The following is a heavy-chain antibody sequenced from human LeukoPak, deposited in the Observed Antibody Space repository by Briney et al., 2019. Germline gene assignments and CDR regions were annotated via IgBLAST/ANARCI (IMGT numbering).Heavy chain of an antibody. D-gene: IGHD4-23*01. V-gene: IGHV1-46*01. CDR2: INPSGGST. CDR3: ARDQLVTPYEYYFDY. J-gene: IGHJ4*02. CDR1: GYTFTSYY. Sequence: ASVKVSCKASGYTFTSYYMHWVRQAPGQGLEWMGIINPSGGSTSYAQKFQGRVTMTRDTSTSTVYMELSSLRSEDTAVYYCARDQLVTPYEYYFDYGGQGTLVTVSS.